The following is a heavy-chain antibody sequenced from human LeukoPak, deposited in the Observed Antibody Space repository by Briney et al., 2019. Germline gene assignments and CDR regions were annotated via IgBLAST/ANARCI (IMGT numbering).Heavy chain of an antibody. J-gene: IGHJ4*02. V-gene: IGHV1-18*01. CDR2: ISAYNGNT. CDR1: GYTFTSYG. CDR3: ARSAFYSSSQYIDY. D-gene: IGHD6-6*01. Sequence: ASVKVSCKASGYTFTSYGISWVRQAPGQGLEWMGWISAYNGNTNYAQKLQGRVTMTTDTSTSTAYMELRSLRSDDTAVYCCARSAFYSSSQYIDYWGQGTLVTVSS.